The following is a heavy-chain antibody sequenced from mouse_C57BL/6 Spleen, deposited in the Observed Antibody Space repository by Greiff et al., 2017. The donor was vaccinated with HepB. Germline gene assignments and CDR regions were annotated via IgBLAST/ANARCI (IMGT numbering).Heavy chain of an antibody. CDR3: ARRATMITTYYFDY. D-gene: IGHD2-4*01. J-gene: IGHJ2*01. CDR2: ISSGGSYT. V-gene: IGHV5-6*02. CDR1: GFTFSSYG. Sequence: EVMLVESGGDLVKPGGSLKLSCAASGFTFSSYGMSWVRQTPDKRLEWVATISSGGSYTYYPDSVKGLFTISRDNAKNTLYLQMSSLKSEDTAMYYCARRATMITTYYFDYWGQGTTLTVSS.